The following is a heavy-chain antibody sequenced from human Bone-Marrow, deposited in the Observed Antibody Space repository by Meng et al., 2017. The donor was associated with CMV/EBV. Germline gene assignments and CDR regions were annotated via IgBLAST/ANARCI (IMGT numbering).Heavy chain of an antibody. D-gene: IGHD1-26*01. CDR3: ARAEVGALIDY. V-gene: IGHV1-8*01. CDR1: GYTFTSYD. Sequence: SCKASGYTFTSYDINWVRQATGQGLEWMGWMNPNSGNTGYAQKFQGRVTMTRNTSISTAYMELSSLGSEDTAVYYCARAEVGALIDYWGQGTLVTVSS. J-gene: IGHJ4*02. CDR2: MNPNSGNT.